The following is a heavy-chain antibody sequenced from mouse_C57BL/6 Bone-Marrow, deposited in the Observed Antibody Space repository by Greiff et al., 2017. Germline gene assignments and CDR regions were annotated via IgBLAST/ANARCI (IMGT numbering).Heavy chain of an antibody. Sequence: DVQLVESGEGLVKPGGSLKLSCAASGFTFSSYAMSWVRQTPEKRLEWVAYISRGGDYIYYADTVKGRFTISRDNARNTLYLQMSSLKSEDTALYYCTREGAYYGNCESADWGQGTLVTVSA. CDR3: TREGAYYGNCESAD. CDR1: GFTFSSYA. J-gene: IGHJ3*01. V-gene: IGHV5-9-1*02. CDR2: ISRGGDYI. D-gene: IGHD2-10*01.